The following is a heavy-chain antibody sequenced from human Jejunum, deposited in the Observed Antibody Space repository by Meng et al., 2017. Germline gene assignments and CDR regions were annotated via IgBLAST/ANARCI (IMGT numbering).Heavy chain of an antibody. D-gene: IGHD2-2*01. CDR1: GGYINKENW. Sequence: QVQLQESGPGLVKPSGTLSLTCAVSGGYINKENWWSWVRQSPERGLEWIGEIYHGGNTNYNPSLKRRVTISVDESTNQMSLKLTSVTAADTAVYYCVRGEFAMLARFDFWGQGILVTVSS. J-gene: IGHJ4*02. CDR3: VRGEFAMLARFDF. CDR2: IYHGGNT. V-gene: IGHV4-4*02.